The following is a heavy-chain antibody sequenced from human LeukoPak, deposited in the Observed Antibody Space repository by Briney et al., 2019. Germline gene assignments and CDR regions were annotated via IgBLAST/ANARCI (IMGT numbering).Heavy chain of an antibody. CDR3: ARGPGYGESYYYYYMDV. V-gene: IGHV1-46*01. CDR2: INPSGGRT. Sequence: GASVKVSCKASGYTFTSYYMHWVRQAPGQGLEWMGIINPSGGRTGYAQKFQGRVTTTRDMSTSTVYMELSSLRSEDTAVYYCARGPGYGESYYYYYMDVWGKGTTVTVSS. D-gene: IGHD4/OR15-4a*01. CDR1: GYTFTSYY. J-gene: IGHJ6*03.